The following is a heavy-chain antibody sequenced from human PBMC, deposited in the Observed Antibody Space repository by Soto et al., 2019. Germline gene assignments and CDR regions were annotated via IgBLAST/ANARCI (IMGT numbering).Heavy chain of an antibody. J-gene: IGHJ4*02. V-gene: IGHV4-4*07. CDR2: IYTSGST. D-gene: IGHD1-26*01. CDR3: ARTVGAADYFDF. Sequence: QVQLQESGPGLVKPSETLSLTCTVSGDSMSKYYWSWIRQPAGKGLEWIGRIYTSGSTNYNPSLKSRVNMSIDTSNNHFSLNLKSVTAADAAVYYCARTVGAADYFDFWGQGALVTVSS. CDR1: GDSMSKYY.